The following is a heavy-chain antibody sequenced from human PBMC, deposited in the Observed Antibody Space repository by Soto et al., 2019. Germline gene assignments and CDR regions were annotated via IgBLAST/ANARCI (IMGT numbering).Heavy chain of an antibody. Sequence: QVQLVQSGAEVKKPGSSVKVSCKASGGTFSSYAISWVRQAPGQGLEWMGGIIPIFGTANYAQKFQGRVTITADESTSTAYMELSSLRSEDTAVYYFARDPPIRQHLLGGGGYWGQGTLVTVSS. CDR2: IIPIFGTA. V-gene: IGHV1-69*01. CDR1: GGTFSSYA. J-gene: IGHJ4*02. CDR3: ARDPPIRQHLLGGGGY. D-gene: IGHD7-27*01.